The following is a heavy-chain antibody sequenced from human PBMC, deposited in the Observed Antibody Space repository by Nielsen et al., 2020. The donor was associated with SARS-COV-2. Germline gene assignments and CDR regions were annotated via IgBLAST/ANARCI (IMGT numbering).Heavy chain of an antibody. V-gene: IGHV3-21*01. J-gene: IGHJ6*03. CDR3: ARDQRGYSSSGLYYYYMDV. D-gene: IGHD6-13*01. CDR2: ISSSSSYI. Sequence: WIRQPPGKGLEWVSSISSSSSYIYYADSVKGRFTISRDNAKNSLYLQMNSLRAEDTAVYYCARDQRGYSSSGLYYYYMDVWGKGTTVTVSS.